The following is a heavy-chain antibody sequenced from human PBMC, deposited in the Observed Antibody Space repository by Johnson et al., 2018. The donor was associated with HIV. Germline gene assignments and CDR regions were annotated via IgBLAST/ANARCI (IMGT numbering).Heavy chain of an antibody. D-gene: IGHD1-26*01. Sequence: VQLVESGGGLVKPGGSLRLSCAASGFTFSDYYMSWIRQAPGKGLEWVSVLHSGGSTSYADSVKGRFTISRDNSNNTLHLQMNSLRPEDTAVYYCARDLARRGGAAFDIWGQGTMVTVSS. CDR2: LHSGGST. J-gene: IGHJ3*02. CDR1: GFTFSDYY. CDR3: ARDLARRGGAAFDI. V-gene: IGHV3-66*01.